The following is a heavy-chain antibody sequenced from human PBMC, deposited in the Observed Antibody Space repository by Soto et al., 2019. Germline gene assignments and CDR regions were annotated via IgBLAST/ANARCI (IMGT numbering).Heavy chain of an antibody. V-gene: IGHV3-48*01. CDR3: ARDLSWGSNWYYYMDV. D-gene: IGHD7-27*01. J-gene: IGHJ6*03. CDR2: IRSRSSVI. Sequence: EVQLVESGGGLVQPGGSLRLSCATSGFILSDCAMNWVRQAPGKGLEWVSYIRSRSSVIDYADSVKGRFTVSRDNARKSMYLQRNSRRAEDTAVYYCARDLSWGSNWYYYMDVWGKGTTVTVSS. CDR1: GFILSDCA.